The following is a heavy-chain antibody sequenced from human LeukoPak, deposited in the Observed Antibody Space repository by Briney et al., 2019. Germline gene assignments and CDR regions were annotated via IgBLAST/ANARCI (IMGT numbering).Heavy chain of an antibody. Sequence: GGSLRLSCAASGFTFSSYNMNWVRQAPGKGLEWVSSITSGSSYIYYADSVKGRFTISRDNAKNSLYLQMNSLRAEDTAVYYCARTQLASFDYWGQGTLVTVSS. CDR1: GFTFSSYN. CDR2: ITSGSSYI. V-gene: IGHV3-21*01. J-gene: IGHJ4*02. D-gene: IGHD2-2*01. CDR3: ARTQLASFDY.